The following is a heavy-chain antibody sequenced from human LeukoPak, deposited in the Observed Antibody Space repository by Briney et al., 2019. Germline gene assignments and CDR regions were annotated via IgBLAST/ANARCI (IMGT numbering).Heavy chain of an antibody. Sequence: GGSLRLSCAASGFTVSSNYMGWVRQAPGKGLEWVSVIYSGGSTYYADSVKGRFTISRDNSKNTLYLQMNSLRAEDTAVYYCARVPGSSGYHDYWGQGTLVTVSS. J-gene: IGHJ4*02. CDR2: IYSGGST. CDR3: ARVPGSSGYHDY. CDR1: GFTVSSNY. D-gene: IGHD3-22*01. V-gene: IGHV3-66*02.